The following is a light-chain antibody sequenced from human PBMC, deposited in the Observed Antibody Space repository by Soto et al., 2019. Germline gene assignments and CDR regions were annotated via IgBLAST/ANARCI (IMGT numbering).Light chain of an antibody. CDR2: GAS. Sequence: EIVMTQSPATLSVSPGERATLSCRASQSVSINLAWYHQKPGQAPRLLIYGASTRATGIPARFSGSGSGTEFTLTISSLQSEDFAVYYCQQYNKWPFTFGGGTKVEIK. CDR3: QQYNKWPFT. J-gene: IGKJ4*01. CDR1: QSVSIN. V-gene: IGKV3-15*01.